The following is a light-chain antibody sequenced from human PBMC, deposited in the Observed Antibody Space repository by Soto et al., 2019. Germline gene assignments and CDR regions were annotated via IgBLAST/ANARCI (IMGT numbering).Light chain of an antibody. V-gene: IGKV1-5*01. CDR3: QHYKMYSPWT. Sequence: DIQMTQSPSTVSAYVGDSVTITCRASQSITTWLACYQQRPGKAPKLLLYDVSSLQSGVSSRFRGSGSGAEFTLTISSLQPDDFATYCCQHYKMYSPWTFGQGTQGEI. J-gene: IGKJ1*01. CDR2: DVS. CDR1: QSITTW.